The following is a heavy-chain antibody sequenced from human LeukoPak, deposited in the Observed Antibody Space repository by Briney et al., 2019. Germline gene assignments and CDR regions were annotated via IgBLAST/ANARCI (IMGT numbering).Heavy chain of an antibody. CDR1: GFTFSSYG. Sequence: PGGSLRLSCAASGFTFSSYGMSWVRQAPGKGLEWVSAISGSGGSTYYADSVKGRFTISRDNSKNTLYLQMNSLRAEDTAVYYCAKSYQLHIRWGVSNYFDYWGQGTLVTVSS. CDR2: ISGSGGST. J-gene: IGHJ4*02. CDR3: AKSYQLHIRWGVSNYFDY. V-gene: IGHV3-23*01. D-gene: IGHD2-2*01.